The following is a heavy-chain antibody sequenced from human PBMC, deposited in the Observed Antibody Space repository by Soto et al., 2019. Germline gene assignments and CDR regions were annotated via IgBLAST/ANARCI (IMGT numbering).Heavy chain of an antibody. CDR2: IWYDGSNK. V-gene: IGHV3-30*19. CDR3: ARDKRDLRFLEWSYYFDY. Sequence: GGSLRLSCAASGFTFSYYGMHWVRLAPGKGLEWVAVIWYDGSNKYYADSVKGRFTISRDNSKNTLYLQMNSLRAEDTAVYYCARDKRDLRFLEWSYYFDYWGQGTLVTVSS. D-gene: IGHD3-3*01. J-gene: IGHJ4*02. CDR1: GFTFSYYG.